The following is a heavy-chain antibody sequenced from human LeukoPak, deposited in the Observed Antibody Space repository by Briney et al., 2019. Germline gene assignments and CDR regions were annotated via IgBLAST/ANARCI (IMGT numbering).Heavy chain of an antibody. CDR1: GYTFTSYG. V-gene: IGHV1-69*13. Sequence: GASVKVSCKASGYTFTSYGISWVRQAPGQGLEWMGGIIPIFGTANYAQKFQGRVTITADESTSTAYMELSSLRSEDTAVYYCAREGPYYYGFGESVHFDPWGQGTLVTVSS. J-gene: IGHJ5*02. CDR2: IIPIFGTA. D-gene: IGHD3-10*01. CDR3: AREGPYYYGFGESVHFDP.